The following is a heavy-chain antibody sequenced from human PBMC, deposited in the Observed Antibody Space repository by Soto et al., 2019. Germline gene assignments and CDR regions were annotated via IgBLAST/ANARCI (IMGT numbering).Heavy chain of an antibody. CDR3: ARLMGTSYSNYVDY. D-gene: IGHD4-4*01. J-gene: IGHJ4*02. V-gene: IGHV5-51*01. Sequence: EVQLVQSGAEVKKPGESLKISCKGSGFTFINYWIAWVRQMSGKGLEWMGIIYCGDSDTRYSPSFQGQVTISVDKSISTAYLQWSSLKASDTAMYYCARLMGTSYSNYVDYWGQGTLVTVSS. CDR2: IYCGDSDT. CDR1: GFTFINYW.